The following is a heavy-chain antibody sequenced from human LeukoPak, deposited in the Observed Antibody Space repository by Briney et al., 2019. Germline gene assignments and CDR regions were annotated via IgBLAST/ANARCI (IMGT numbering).Heavy chain of an antibody. CDR2: ISSSGSTI. V-gene: IGHV3-11*04. D-gene: IGHD3-22*01. Sequence: GGSLRLSCAASGFTFSDYYMSWIRQAPGKGLEWVSYISSSGSTIYYADSVKGRFTISRDNAKNSLYLQMNSLRAEDTAVYYCARVRITMIVVVYDAFDIWGQGTMVTVSS. J-gene: IGHJ3*02. CDR1: GFTFSDYY. CDR3: ARVRITMIVVVYDAFDI.